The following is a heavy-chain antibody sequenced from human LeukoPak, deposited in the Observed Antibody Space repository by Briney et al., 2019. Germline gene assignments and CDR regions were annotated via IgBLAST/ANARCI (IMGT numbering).Heavy chain of an antibody. J-gene: IGHJ5*02. V-gene: IGHV4-34*01. D-gene: IGHD4-17*01. CDR2: INHSGST. Sequence: SETLSLTCAVYGGSFSGYYWSWIRQPPGKGLEWIGEINHSGSTNYNPSLKSRVTISVDTSKNQFSLKLSSVTAADTAVYYCARGDDYGDYLNWFDPWGQGTLVTVSS. CDR1: GGSFSGYY. CDR3: ARGDDYGDYLNWFDP.